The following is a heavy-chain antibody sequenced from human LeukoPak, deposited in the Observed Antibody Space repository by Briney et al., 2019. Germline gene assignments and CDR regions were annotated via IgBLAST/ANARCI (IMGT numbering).Heavy chain of an antibody. CDR3: ARDLSDYYGSGSYRPIDAFDI. V-gene: IGHV4-34*01. CDR2: INHSGTT. CDR1: GGSFSGYY. D-gene: IGHD3-10*01. Sequence: ASETLSLTCAVYGGSFSGYYWSWIRQPPGKGLEWIGEINHSGTTNYNPSLKSRLTISVDTSKNQFSLKLSPVTAADTAVYYCARDLSDYYGSGSYRPIDAFDIWGQGTMVTVSS. J-gene: IGHJ3*02.